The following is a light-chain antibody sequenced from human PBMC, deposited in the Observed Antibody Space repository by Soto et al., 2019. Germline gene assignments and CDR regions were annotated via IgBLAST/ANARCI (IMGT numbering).Light chain of an antibody. V-gene: IGKV1-39*01. Sequence: DIQMTQSPSSLSASVGDRVTITCRASQSISSYLNWYQQKPGKAPKLLIYAASSLQSGVPASFSGSGSWPDITLTTSSLQPKDFATYYCQQSYSTPTWTFGQGTKVEI. CDR1: QSISSY. CDR2: AAS. J-gene: IGKJ1*01. CDR3: QQSYSTPTWT.